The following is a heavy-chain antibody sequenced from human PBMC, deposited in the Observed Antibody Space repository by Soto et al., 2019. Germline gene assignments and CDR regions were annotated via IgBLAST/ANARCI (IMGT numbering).Heavy chain of an antibody. D-gene: IGHD6-19*01. Sequence: GGSLRLSCSASGFTFSSCAMHWVRQAPGKGLEYVSAISSTGGSTYHADSVKGRFTISRDNSQNTLYLQMSSLRPEDTAAYYCVKSGSAWYGDYWGQGTLVTVSS. J-gene: IGHJ4*02. CDR2: ISSTGGST. CDR3: VKSGSAWYGDY. V-gene: IGHV3-64D*08. CDR1: GFTFSSCA.